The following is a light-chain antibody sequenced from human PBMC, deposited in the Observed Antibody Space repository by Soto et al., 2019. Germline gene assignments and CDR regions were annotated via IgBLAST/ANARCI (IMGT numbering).Light chain of an antibody. CDR2: EAS. CDR1: SSDIGGYKY. J-gene: IGLJ1*01. V-gene: IGLV2-14*01. CDR3: TSFTTTTSLAYV. Sequence: SMLTQPASVSGSPGQSITISCTGTSSDIGGYKYVSWYQQHPGKAPRLIIYEASNRPSGVSNRFSGSKSGNRASLTISGLQAEDEADYYCTSFTTTTSLAYVFGAGTKVTVL.